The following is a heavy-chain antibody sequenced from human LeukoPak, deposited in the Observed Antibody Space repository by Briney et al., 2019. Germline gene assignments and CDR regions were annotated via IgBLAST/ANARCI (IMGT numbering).Heavy chain of an antibody. CDR3: ARESYGSGTWFDP. CDR2: IIPIFGTA. J-gene: IGHJ5*02. V-gene: IGHV1-69*05. D-gene: IGHD3-10*01. CDR1: GGTFSSYA. Sequence: SVKVSCKASGGTFSSYAISWVRQAPGQGLEWMGGIIPIFGTANYAQKFQGRVTITTDESTSTAYMELSRLRSDDTAVYYCARESYGSGTWFDPWGQGTLVTVSS.